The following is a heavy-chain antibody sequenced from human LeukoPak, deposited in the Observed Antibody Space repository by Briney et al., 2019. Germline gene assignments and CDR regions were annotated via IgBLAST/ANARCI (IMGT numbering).Heavy chain of an antibody. CDR3: ARLLYYYDSSGYPSNWFDP. J-gene: IGHJ5*02. V-gene: IGHV4-39*07. Sequence: SETLSLTCTVSGGSISSSSYYWGWIRQPPGKGLEWIGSIYYSGSTNYNPSLKSRVTISVDTSKNQFSLKLSSVTAADTAVYYCARLLYYYDSSGYPSNWFDPWGQGTLVTVSS. D-gene: IGHD3-22*01. CDR2: IYYSGST. CDR1: GGSISSSSYY.